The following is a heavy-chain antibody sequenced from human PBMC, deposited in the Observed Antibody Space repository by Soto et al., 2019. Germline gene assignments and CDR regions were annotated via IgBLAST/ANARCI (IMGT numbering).Heavy chain of an antibody. V-gene: IGHV3-30*18. D-gene: IGHD4-17*01. J-gene: IGHJ6*02. Sequence: HPGGSLRLSCAASGFTFSSYGMHWVRQAPGKGLEWVAVISYDGSNKYYADSVKGRFTISRDNSKNTLYLQMNSLRAEDTAVYYCAKDIVWTTVTTLRDYYGMDVWGQGTTVTVSS. CDR3: AKDIVWTTVTTLRDYYGMDV. CDR2: ISYDGSNK. CDR1: GFTFSSYG.